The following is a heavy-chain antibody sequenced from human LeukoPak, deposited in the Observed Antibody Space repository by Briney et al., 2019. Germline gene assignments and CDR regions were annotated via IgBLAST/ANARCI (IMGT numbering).Heavy chain of an antibody. J-gene: IGHJ3*02. Sequence: GGSLRLSCAASGFTFDDYAMHWVRQAPGKGLEWVSGISWNSGSIGYADSVKGRFTISRDNAKNSLYLQMNSLRAEDTALYYCAKQVSGGDCCAAFDIWGQRTMVTVSS. CDR2: ISWNSGSI. D-gene: IGHD2-21*02. CDR3: AKQVSGGDCCAAFDI. CDR1: GFTFDDYA. V-gene: IGHV3-9*01.